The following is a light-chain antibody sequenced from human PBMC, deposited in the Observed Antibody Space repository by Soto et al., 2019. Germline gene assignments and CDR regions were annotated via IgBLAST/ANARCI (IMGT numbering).Light chain of an antibody. CDR2: GAS. CDR1: QSVSSSY. CDR3: QQYNNWPRT. J-gene: IGKJ5*01. Sequence: EIVLAQSPGTLSLSPGERATLSCRASQSVSSSYLAWYQQKPGQAPRLLIYGASTRATGVPDRFSGSASGTEFTLTISSLQSEDFAVYYCQQYNNWPRTFGQGTRLEIK. V-gene: IGKV3-15*01.